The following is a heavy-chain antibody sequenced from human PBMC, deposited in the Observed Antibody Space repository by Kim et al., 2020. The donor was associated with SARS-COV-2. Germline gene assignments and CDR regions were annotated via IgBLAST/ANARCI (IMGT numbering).Heavy chain of an antibody. Sequence: SVKVSCKASGGTFSSYAISWVRQAPGQGLEWMGGIIPIFGTANYAQKFQGRVTITADESTSTAYMELSSLRSEDTAVYYCARDSIAAASPDWIDYWGQGTLVTVSS. CDR1: GGTFSSYA. CDR2: IIPIFGTA. D-gene: IGHD6-13*01. CDR3: ARDSIAAASPDWIDY. J-gene: IGHJ4*02. V-gene: IGHV1-69*13.